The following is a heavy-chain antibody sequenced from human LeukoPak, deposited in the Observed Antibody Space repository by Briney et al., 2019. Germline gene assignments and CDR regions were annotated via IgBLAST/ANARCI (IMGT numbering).Heavy chain of an antibody. J-gene: IGHJ4*02. CDR3: AGYGSGSYTNSFDY. CDR1: GGSISSSSYY. D-gene: IGHD3-10*01. V-gene: IGHV4-39*01. Sequence: SETLSLTCTVSGGSISSSSYYWGWIRQPPGKGLEWIGSIHYSGSTYYNPSLKSRVTIFVDPSKNQFSLKLSSVTAADTAVYYCAGYGSGSYTNSFDYWGQGTLVTVSS. CDR2: IHYSGST.